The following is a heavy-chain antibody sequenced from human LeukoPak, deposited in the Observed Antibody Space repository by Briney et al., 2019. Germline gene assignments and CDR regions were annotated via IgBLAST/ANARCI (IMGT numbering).Heavy chain of an antibody. CDR1: GYSISSAYY. CDR3: ARGYYYGSGILR. Sequence: SETLSLTCTVSGYSISSAYYWSWIRQPPGKGLEWIGEINHSGSTNYNPSLKSRVTISVDTSKNQFSLKLSSVTAADTAVYYCARGYYYGSGILRWGQGTLVTVSS. J-gene: IGHJ1*01. CDR2: INHSGST. V-gene: IGHV4-38-2*02. D-gene: IGHD3-10*01.